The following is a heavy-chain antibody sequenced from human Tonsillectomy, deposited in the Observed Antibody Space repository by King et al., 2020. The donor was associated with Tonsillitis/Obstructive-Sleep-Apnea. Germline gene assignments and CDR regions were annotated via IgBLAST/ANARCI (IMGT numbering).Heavy chain of an antibody. CDR2: ISSNGGST. D-gene: IGHD4-11*01. CDR3: ARGRADYSNYGGYFDY. Sequence: VQLVESGEGLVQPGGSLRLSRAASGFTFSSYAMHWVRQAPGKGLEYVSAISSNGGSTYYVDSVKGRFTISRDNSKNTLYLQMGSLRAEDMAVYYCARGRADYSNYGGYFDYWGQGTLVTVSS. V-gene: IGHV3-64*02. CDR1: GFTFSSYA. J-gene: IGHJ4*02.